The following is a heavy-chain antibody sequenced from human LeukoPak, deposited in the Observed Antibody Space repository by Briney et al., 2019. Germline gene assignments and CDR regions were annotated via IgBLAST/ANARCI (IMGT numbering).Heavy chain of an antibody. CDR1: GFTFRSNA. Sequence: GGSLRLSCAASGFTFRSNAMSWVRHAPGKGLEWVSAICGSSVYTYYADSVKGRFSISRDNSKNTLYLQMNSLRAEDTAVYYCASFHGADSSGWLYFDYWGRGTLVTVSS. V-gene: IGHV3-23*01. CDR3: ASFHGADSSGWLYFDY. CDR2: ICGSSVYT. D-gene: IGHD6-19*01. J-gene: IGHJ4*02.